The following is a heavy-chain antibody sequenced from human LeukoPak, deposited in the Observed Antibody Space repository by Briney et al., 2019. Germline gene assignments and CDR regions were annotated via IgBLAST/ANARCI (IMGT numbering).Heavy chain of an antibody. J-gene: IGHJ1*01. CDR3: TTDLSELDDSGYYAKYFHH. Sequence: GGSLRLSCAASGFTFSKVWMSWVRQAPGKGLEWVGRIKSKTDGGTIDYAAPVKGRFTISRDDSKGTLFLQMNSLKTEDTAVYYCTTDLSELDDSGYYAKYFHHWGQGTLVSVS. CDR1: GFTFSKVW. D-gene: IGHD3-22*01. V-gene: IGHV3-15*01. CDR2: IKSKTDGGTI.